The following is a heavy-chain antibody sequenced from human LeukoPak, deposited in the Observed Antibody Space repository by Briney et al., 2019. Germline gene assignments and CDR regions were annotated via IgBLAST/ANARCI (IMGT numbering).Heavy chain of an antibody. CDR1: GHTFTGYY. Sequence: ASVKVSCKASGHTFTGYYMHWVRQAPGQGLEWMGRINPNSGGTNYAQKFQGRVTMTRDTSISTAYMELSRLRSDDTAVYYCASSSWPNYYYYMDVWGKGTTVTVSS. V-gene: IGHV1-2*06. CDR2: INPNSGGT. CDR3: ASSSWPNYYYYMDV. D-gene: IGHD6-13*01. J-gene: IGHJ6*03.